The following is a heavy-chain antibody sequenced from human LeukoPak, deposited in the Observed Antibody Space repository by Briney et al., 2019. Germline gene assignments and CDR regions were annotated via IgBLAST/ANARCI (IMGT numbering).Heavy chain of an antibody. J-gene: IGHJ4*02. CDR2: IKQDGSQQ. D-gene: IGHD4-17*01. Sequence: PGGSLRLSCAPSGFTFSSYWMSWVRQAPGKGLEWVANIKQDGSQQYYVDSVKGRFTISRDNANNSLYLQMNSLKSEDTAVYYCARGGTTVTPKNFDYWGKGTLVTVSS. CDR1: GFTFSSYW. V-gene: IGHV3-7*01. CDR3: ARGGTTVTPKNFDY.